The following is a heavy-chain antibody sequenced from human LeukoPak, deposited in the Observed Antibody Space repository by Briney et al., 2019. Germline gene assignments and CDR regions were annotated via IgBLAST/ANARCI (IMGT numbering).Heavy chain of an antibody. CDR3: TRLGTTGTTDY. CDR1: GFTFSDYG. Sequence: PGGSLRLSCAASGFTFSDYGMIWVRQAPGKGLAWVSSISDNSGAIHYAESVKGRFTISRDNAKNSLYLQMNSLRAEDTAVYYCTRLGTTGTTDYWGQGTLVTVSS. CDR2: ISDNSGAI. D-gene: IGHD1-1*01. J-gene: IGHJ4*02. V-gene: IGHV3-21*04.